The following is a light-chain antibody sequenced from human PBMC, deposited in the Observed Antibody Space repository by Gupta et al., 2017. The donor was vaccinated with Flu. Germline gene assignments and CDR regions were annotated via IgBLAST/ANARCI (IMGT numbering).Light chain of an antibody. CDR3: SSYAGSITGV. J-gene: IGLJ3*02. V-gene: IGLV2-11*01. CDR2: DVT. CDR1: SNDVGGSNR. Sequence: QPAPTQPRSVPGSPGQSVTISCTGSSNDVGGSNRVSWYQQRPGNPPNLLLYDVTKRPAGGADRFSGSNSGNTASLTISGLQADDEAYYFCSSYAGSITGVFGAGTTLTVL.